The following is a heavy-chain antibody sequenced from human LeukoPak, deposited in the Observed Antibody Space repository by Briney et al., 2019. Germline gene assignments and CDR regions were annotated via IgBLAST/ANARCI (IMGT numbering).Heavy chain of an antibody. D-gene: IGHD4-11*01. CDR3: ARRTTKKNYSDFILDY. V-gene: IGHV1-18*01. CDR1: GYTFTSYG. J-gene: IGHJ4*02. Sequence: ASVKVSCKASGYTFTSYGISWVRQAPGQGLEWMGWISAYNGNTHYAQKLQGRVTMTTDTSTSTVYMELRSLRSDDTAVYYCARRTTKKNYSDFILDYWGQGTLVTVSS. CDR2: ISAYNGNT.